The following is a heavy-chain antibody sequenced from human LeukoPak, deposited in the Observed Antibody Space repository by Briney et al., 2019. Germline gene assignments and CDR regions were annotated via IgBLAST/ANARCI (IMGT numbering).Heavy chain of an antibody. D-gene: IGHD3-10*01. CDR3: ARSLGSGTAEKN. CDR2: IIPIFGTA. Sequence: SVKVSCKASGGTFSSYAISWVRQAPGQGLEWMGGIIPIFGTANYAQKFQGRVTITADESTSTAYMELSSLRSEDTAVYYCARSLGSGTAEKNWGQGTLVTVSS. CDR1: GGTFSSYA. V-gene: IGHV1-69*13. J-gene: IGHJ4*02.